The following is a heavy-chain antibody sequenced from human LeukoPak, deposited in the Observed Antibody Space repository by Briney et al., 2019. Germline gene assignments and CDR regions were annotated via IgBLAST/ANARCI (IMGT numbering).Heavy chain of an antibody. CDR1: GFSLSTSGMC. Sequence: ESGPTLVNPTQTLTLTCTFSGFSLSTSGMCVSWIRQPPGKALEWLARIDWDGDKYYNTPLKTRLTISKDTSKNQVVLTMTNMDPVDTATYYCARISGSRYYFDYWGQGTLVTVSS. V-gene: IGHV2-70*11. D-gene: IGHD6-13*01. J-gene: IGHJ4*02. CDR2: IDWDGDK. CDR3: ARISGSRYYFDY.